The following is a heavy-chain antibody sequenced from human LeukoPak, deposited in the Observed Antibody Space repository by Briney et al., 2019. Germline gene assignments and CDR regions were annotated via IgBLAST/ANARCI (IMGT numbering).Heavy chain of an antibody. J-gene: IGHJ4*02. CDR1: GFTFSVSA. CDR2: IRSKPNNYAT. Sequence: GGSLRLSCAASGFTFSVSAIHWVRQASGKGLEWVGRIRSKPNNYATAYAASVKGRFTISRDDSKNTAYLQMNSLKTEDSAVYYCARGRPGDYFDYWGQGTLVTVSS. CDR3: ARGRPGDYFDY. V-gene: IGHV3-73*01. D-gene: IGHD6-25*01.